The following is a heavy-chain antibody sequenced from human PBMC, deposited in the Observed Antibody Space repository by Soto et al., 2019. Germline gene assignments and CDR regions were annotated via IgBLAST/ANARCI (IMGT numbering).Heavy chain of an antibody. V-gene: IGHV3-23*01. CDR1: GFTFSSYA. CDR2: ISGSGGST. CDR3: AKDPSTEVIPGDAFDI. D-gene: IGHD3-22*01. Sequence: EVQLLESGGGLVQPGGSLRLSRAASGFTFSSYAMSWVRQAPGKGLEWVSAISGSGGSTYYADSVKGRFTISRDNSKNTLYLQLNSLRAEDTAVYYCAKDPSTEVIPGDAFDIWGQGTMVTVSS. J-gene: IGHJ3*02.